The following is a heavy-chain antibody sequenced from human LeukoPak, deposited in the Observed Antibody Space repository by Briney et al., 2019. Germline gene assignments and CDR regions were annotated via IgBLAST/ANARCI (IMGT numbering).Heavy chain of an antibody. CDR2: IYYSGST. CDR3: ARGGYYDSSGGYYYFDY. J-gene: IGHJ4*02. D-gene: IGHD3-22*01. Sequence: PSETLSLTCTVSGGSISSYYWSWIRQPPGKGLEWIGYIYYSGSTNYNPSLKSRVTISVDTSKNQFSLKLSSVTAADTAVYYCARGGYYDSSGGYYYFDYWGQGTLVTVSS. V-gene: IGHV4-59*01. CDR1: GGSISSYY.